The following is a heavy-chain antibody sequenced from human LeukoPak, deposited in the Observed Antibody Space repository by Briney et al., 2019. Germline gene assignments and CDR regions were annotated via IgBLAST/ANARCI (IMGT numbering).Heavy chain of an antibody. V-gene: IGHV3-74*01. D-gene: IGHD2-2*01. CDR2: INGDGSST. CDR1: GFTFSSYW. Sequence: GGSLRLSCAASGFTFSSYWMHWVRQAPGEGLVWVSRINGDGSSTTYADAVKGRFTISRDNAKNTLYLQMSSLRAEDTAVYYCARRGLVPAFDIWGQGTMVTVAS. J-gene: IGHJ3*02. CDR3: ARRGLVPAFDI.